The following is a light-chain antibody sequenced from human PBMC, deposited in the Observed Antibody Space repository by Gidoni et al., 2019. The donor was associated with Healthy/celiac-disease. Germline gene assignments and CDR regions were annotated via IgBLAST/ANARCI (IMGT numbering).Light chain of an antibody. CDR2: QDS. CDR1: KLGDKY. CDR3: QAWDSSTVV. Sequence: SYELPQQPSVSVSPGQTASLTCSGDKLGDKYACWYQQKPGQSPVLVIYQDSKRPSGIPERFSGSNSGNTATLTISGTQAMDEADYYCQAWDSSTVVFGGGTKLTVL. V-gene: IGLV3-1*01. J-gene: IGLJ2*01.